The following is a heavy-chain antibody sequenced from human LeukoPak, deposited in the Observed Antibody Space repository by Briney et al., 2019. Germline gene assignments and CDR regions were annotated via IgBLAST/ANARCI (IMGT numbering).Heavy chain of an antibody. V-gene: IGHV1-69*04. CDR2: IIPILGIA. Sequence: SVKVSCKASGGTFSSYAISWVRQAPGQGLEWMGRIIPILGIANYAQKFQGRVTITADKSTSTAYMELSSLRSEDTAVYYCASSGEYGDYGSNWFDSWGQGTLVTVSS. J-gene: IGHJ5*01. D-gene: IGHD4-17*01. CDR1: GGTFSSYA. CDR3: ASSGEYGDYGSNWFDS.